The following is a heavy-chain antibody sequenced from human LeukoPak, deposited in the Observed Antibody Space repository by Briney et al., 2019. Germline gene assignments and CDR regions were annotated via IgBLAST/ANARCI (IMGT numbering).Heavy chain of an antibody. CDR2: INHSGST. V-gene: IGHV4-34*01. Sequence: SETLSLTCAVYGGSFSGYYWSWIRQPPGKGLEWIGEINHSGSTNYNPSLKSRVTISVDTSKNQFSLKLSSVTAADMAVYYCARYYDRSGYWSTPHFDYWGQGTLVTVSS. D-gene: IGHD3-22*01. CDR1: GGSFSGYY. J-gene: IGHJ4*02. CDR3: ARYYDRSGYWSTPHFDY.